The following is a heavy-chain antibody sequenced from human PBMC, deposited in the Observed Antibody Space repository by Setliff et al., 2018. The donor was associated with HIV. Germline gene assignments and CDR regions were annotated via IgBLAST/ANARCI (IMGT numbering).Heavy chain of an antibody. V-gene: IGHV4-34*01. CDR3: ARDRRSIFGVDTKNWFDP. CDR1: GGSFSDYY. J-gene: IGHJ5*02. CDR2: INHSGST. D-gene: IGHD3-3*01. Sequence: SETLSLTCAVYGGSFSDYYWSWVRQPPGQGLEWIGEINHSGSTNYNASLKSRVTISGDMSKKQFSLKLSSVTAADTAVYYCARDRRSIFGVDTKNWFDPWGQGTLVTVSS.